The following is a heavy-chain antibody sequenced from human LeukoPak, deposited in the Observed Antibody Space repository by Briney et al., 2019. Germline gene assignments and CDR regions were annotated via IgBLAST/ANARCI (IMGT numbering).Heavy chain of an antibody. J-gene: IGHJ4*02. D-gene: IGHD3-10*01. CDR3: ARVNFFGSGLPFDY. V-gene: IGHV4-4*07. CDR1: GGSISSYY. CDR2: IYSSGST. Sequence: SETLSLTCTVSGGSISSYYWSWIRQPAGKGLEWIGRIYSSGSTNYNSSLKSRVTMSVDTSRNQFSLKLSSVTAADTAVYYCARVNFFGSGLPFDYWGQGTLVTVSS.